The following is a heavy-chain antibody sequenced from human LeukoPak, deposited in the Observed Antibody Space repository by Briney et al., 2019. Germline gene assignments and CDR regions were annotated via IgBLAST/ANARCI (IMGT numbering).Heavy chain of an antibody. J-gene: IGHJ5*02. Sequence: PSETLSLTCAVYGGSFSGYYWSWIRQPPGKGLEWIGEINHSGSTNYNPSLKSRVTISVDTSKNQFSLKRSSVTAADTAVYYCARAVVIGWFDPWGQGTLVTVSS. V-gene: IGHV4-34*01. CDR1: GGSFSGYY. D-gene: IGHD3-10*01. CDR2: INHSGST. CDR3: ARAVVIGWFDP.